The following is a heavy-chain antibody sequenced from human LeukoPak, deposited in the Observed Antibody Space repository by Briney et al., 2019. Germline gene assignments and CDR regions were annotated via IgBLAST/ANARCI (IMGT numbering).Heavy chain of an antibody. D-gene: IGHD1-26*01. Sequence: ASVKVSCKASGYTFTSYGISWVRQAPGQGLEWMGWISAYNGNTNYAQKLQGRVTMTTDTSTSTAYMELRSLRSDDTAVYYCARGISGSYYVGYFDYWGQGTLVTVSS. CDR2: ISAYNGNT. V-gene: IGHV1-18*01. CDR1: GYTFTSYG. J-gene: IGHJ4*02. CDR3: ARGISGSYYVGYFDY.